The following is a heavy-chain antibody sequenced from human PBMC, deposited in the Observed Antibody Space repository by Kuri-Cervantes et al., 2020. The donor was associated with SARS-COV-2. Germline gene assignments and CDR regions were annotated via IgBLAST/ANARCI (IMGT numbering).Heavy chain of an antibody. CDR3: ARDTPYCSSNTCSDF. Sequence: LSLTCTVSGGSISSYYWSWIRQPPGKGLEWVSLISGDGGSTYYADSVKGRFTISRDNAKNSLYLQMNSLRAEDMAVYFCARDTPYCSSNTCSDFWGQGTLVTVSS. D-gene: IGHD2-2*01. J-gene: IGHJ4*02. CDR2: ISGDGGST. CDR1: GGSISSYY. V-gene: IGHV3-11*04.